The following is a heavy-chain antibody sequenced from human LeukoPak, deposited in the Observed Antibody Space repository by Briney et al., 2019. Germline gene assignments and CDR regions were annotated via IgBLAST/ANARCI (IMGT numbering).Heavy chain of an antibody. CDR3: ARRSPDYYGSGSYYIFDY. V-gene: IGHV4-4*07. D-gene: IGHD3-10*01. CDR2: IYTSGST. Sequence: PSETLSLTCTVSGGSISSYYWSWIRQPAGKGLEWIGRIYTSGSTNYNPSLKSRVTMSVDTSKNQFSLKLSSVTAADTAVYYCARRSPDYYGSGSYYIFDYWGQGTLVTVSS. J-gene: IGHJ4*02. CDR1: GGSISSYY.